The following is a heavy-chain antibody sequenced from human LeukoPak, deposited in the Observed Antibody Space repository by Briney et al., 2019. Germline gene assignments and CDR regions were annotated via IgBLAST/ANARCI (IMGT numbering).Heavy chain of an antibody. CDR3: ARGTIDGNSYFDY. CDR1: GGSISSYY. J-gene: IGHJ4*02. D-gene: IGHD4-23*01. V-gene: IGHV4-59*01. CDR2: IYYSGST. Sequence: SETLSLTCTVSGGSISSYYWSWIRQPPGKGLEWIGYIYYSGSTNYNPPLNSRVTISVDTSKNQFSLKLSSVTAADTAVYYCARGTIDGNSYFDYWGQGTLVTVSS.